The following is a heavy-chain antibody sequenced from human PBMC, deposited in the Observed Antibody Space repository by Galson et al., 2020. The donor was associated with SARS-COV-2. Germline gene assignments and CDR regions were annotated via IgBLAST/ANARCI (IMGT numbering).Heavy chain of an antibody. J-gene: IGHJ4*02. CDR3: AMSPQLLPATD. D-gene: IGHD2-2*01. V-gene: IGHV5-51*01. Sequence: GESLKISCKGSGYFFTSNWIGWVRQVPGKGLEWMGIIYPGYSDTRYSPSFQGQVTISADKSINTAYLQWSSLKASDTAMYYCAMSPQLLPATDWGQGTLVTVSS. CDR1: GYFFTSNW. CDR2: IYPGYSDT.